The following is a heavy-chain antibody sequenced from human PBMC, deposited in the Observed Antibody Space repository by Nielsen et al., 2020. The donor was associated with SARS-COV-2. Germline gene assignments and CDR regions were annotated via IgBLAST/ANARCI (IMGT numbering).Heavy chain of an antibody. V-gene: IGHV3-9*01. J-gene: IGHJ3*01. CDR2: ILYDGNTV. CDR3: ARDWSRAFDV. CDR1: GFTFGNDKYA. Sequence: LSLTCAASGFTFGNDKYAMHWVRQVPGKGLEWVSGILYDGNTVGYADSVKGRFTISRDNAKNSMSLQMNSLRVEDTAVYYCARDWSRAFDVWGQGTMVTVSS.